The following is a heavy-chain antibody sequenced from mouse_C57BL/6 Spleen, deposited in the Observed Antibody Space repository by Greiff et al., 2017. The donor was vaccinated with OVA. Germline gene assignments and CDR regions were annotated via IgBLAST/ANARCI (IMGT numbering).Heavy chain of an antibody. V-gene: IGHV3-8*01. D-gene: IGHD2-3*01. J-gene: IGHJ3*01. CDR2: ISYSGST. Sequence: EVQLQESGPGLAKPSQTLSLTCSVTGYSITSDYWNWIRKFPGHKLEYMGDISYSGSTYYNPSLNSRISITRETSKNQYYLKSNSVITEDTATDSGARSGGDDGYLFAYWGQGTLVTVSA. CDR1: GYSITSDY. CDR3: ARSGGDDGYLFAY.